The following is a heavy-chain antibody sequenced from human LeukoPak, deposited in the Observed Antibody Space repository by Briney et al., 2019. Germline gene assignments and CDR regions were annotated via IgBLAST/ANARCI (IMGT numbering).Heavy chain of an antibody. V-gene: IGHV5-51*01. CDR1: GYSFTSYW. D-gene: IGHD3-16*01. Sequence: GESLKISCKGSGYSFTSYWIGWVRQMPGKGLEWMGIIYPGDSDTRYSPSFQGQVTISADKSISTAYLQWSSLKASDTAMYYCATLLGRLFTPEPALPLASFNIWAKGTMAPVSS. J-gene: IGHJ3*02. CDR2: IYPGDSDT. CDR3: ATLLGRLFTPEPALPLASFNI.